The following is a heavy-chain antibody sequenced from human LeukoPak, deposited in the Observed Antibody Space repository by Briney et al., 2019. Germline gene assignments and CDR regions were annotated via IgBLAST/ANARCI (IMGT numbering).Heavy chain of an antibody. Sequence: GASVKVSCKASGYTFTSYYMHWVRQAPGQGLEWMGIINASGGSTSYAQKFQGRVTMTRDTSTSTVYMELSSLRSEDTAVYYCARDGAYYYDSSGYGYNWVDPWGQGTLVTVSS. CDR1: GYTFTSYY. CDR3: ARDGAYYYDSSGYGYNWVDP. CDR2: INASGGST. V-gene: IGHV1-46*01. D-gene: IGHD3-22*01. J-gene: IGHJ5*02.